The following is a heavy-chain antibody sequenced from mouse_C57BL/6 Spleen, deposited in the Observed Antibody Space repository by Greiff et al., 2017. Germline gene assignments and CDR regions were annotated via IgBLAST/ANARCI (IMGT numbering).Heavy chain of an antibody. J-gene: IGHJ1*03. CDR1: GYTFTSYW. V-gene: IGHV1-7*01. CDR2: INPSSGYT. D-gene: IGHD2-4*01. CDR3: ARELVYDYGEWYFDG. Sequence: VQLQQSGAELAKPGASVKLSCKASGYTFTSYWMHWVKQRPGQGLEWIGYINPSSGYTKYNQKFKDRDTLTADKSSSTSYMQLSSLTYEDSAVYYCARELVYDYGEWYFDGWGTGTTVTVSS.